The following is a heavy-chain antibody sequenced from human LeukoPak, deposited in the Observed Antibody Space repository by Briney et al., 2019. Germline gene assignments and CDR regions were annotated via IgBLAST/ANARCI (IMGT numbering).Heavy chain of an antibody. CDR2: IYYGGST. CDR1: GGSISSSDYY. Sequence: SETLSLTCTVSGGSISSSDYYWGWIRQPPGKGLEWIGSIYYGGSTYFNPSLKSRVTISVDTSMNQFSLKLSFVTTADTAVYYCARALGYCSGGSCTRGYNWFDPWGQGTLVTVPS. D-gene: IGHD2-15*01. V-gene: IGHV4-39*01. CDR3: ARALGYCSGGSCTRGYNWFDP. J-gene: IGHJ5*02.